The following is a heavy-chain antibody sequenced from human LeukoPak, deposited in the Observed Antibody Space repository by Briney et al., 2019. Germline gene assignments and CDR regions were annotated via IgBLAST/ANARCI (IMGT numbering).Heavy chain of an antibody. Sequence: SETLSLTCTVSGGSISSSSYYWGWIRQPPGKGLEWIGSIYYSGSTYSNPSLKSRVTISGDTSKNRFSLKLSSVTAADTAVYYCARAFDSRGYQRKGFDPWGQGTLVTVSS. J-gene: IGHJ5*02. CDR3: ARAFDSRGYQRKGFDP. D-gene: IGHD3-22*01. CDR1: GGSISSSSYY. CDR2: IYYSGST. V-gene: IGHV4-39*07.